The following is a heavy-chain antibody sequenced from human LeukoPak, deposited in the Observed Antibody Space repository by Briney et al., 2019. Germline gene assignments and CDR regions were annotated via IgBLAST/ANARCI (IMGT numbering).Heavy chain of an antibody. V-gene: IGHV3-9*01. CDR3: AKAYSWYYNNWFDP. Sequence: PGRSLRLSCAASGFTFDDYAMHWVRQAPGKGLEWVSGISWNSGSIGYADSVKGRFTISRDNAKNSLYLQMNSLRAEDTALYYCAKAYSWYYNNWFDPWGQGTPVTVSS. CDR1: GFTFDDYA. J-gene: IGHJ5*02. D-gene: IGHD6-13*01. CDR2: ISWNSGSI.